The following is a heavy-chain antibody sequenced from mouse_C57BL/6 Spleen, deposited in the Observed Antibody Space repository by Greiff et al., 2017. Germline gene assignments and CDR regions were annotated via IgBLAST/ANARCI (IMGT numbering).Heavy chain of an antibody. D-gene: IGHD3-3*01. CDR3: VRQKGLAWYFDV. CDR1: GFSFNTYA. Sequence: GGGLVQPKGSLKLSCAASGFSFNTYAMNWVRQAPGKGLEWVARIRSKSNNYATYYADSVKDRFTISRDDSESMLYLQMNNLKTEDTAMYYCVRQKGLAWYFDVWGTGTTVTVSS. V-gene: IGHV10-1*01. J-gene: IGHJ1*03. CDR2: IRSKSNNYAT.